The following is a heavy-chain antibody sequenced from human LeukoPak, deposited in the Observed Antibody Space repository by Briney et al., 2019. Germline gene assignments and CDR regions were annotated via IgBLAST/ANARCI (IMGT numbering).Heavy chain of an antibody. D-gene: IGHD5-18*01. J-gene: IGHJ4*02. CDR2: INHSGST. CDR3: AREIGYSYGNFDY. Sequence: SETLSLTCAVYGGSFSGYYWSWIRQPPGKGLEWIGEINHSGSTNYNPSLKSRVTISVDTSKNQFSLKLSSVTAADTAVYYCAREIGYSYGNFDYWGQGTLVTVSS. CDR1: GGSFSGYY. V-gene: IGHV4-34*01.